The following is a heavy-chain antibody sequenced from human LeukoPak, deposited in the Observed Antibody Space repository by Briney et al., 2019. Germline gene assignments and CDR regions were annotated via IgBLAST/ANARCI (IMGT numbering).Heavy chain of an antibody. CDR3: ARDARGSWLQSGYYFDY. Sequence: GGSLRLSCAASGFTFSTYAMSWVRQAPGKGLEWVSAISGSGGTTYNADSVKGRFTISRDNAKNSLYLQMNSLRAEDTAVYYCARDARGSWLQSGYYFDYWGQGTLVTVSS. D-gene: IGHD5-24*01. CDR1: GFTFSTYA. V-gene: IGHV3-23*01. CDR2: ISGSGGTT. J-gene: IGHJ4*02.